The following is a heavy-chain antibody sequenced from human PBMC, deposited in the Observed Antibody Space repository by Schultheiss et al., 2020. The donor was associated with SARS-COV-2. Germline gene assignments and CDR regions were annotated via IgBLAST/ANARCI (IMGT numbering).Heavy chain of an antibody. D-gene: IGHD1-7*01. Sequence: SETLSLTCAVYGGSFSGYYWSWIRQPPGKGLEWIGYIYYSGSTNYNPSLKSRVTISVDTSKNQFSLKLSSVTAADTAVYYCARPSITGTTPVDYWGQGTLVTVSS. V-gene: IGHV4-59*12. CDR1: GGSFSGYY. CDR3: ARPSITGTTPVDY. J-gene: IGHJ4*02. CDR2: IYYSGST.